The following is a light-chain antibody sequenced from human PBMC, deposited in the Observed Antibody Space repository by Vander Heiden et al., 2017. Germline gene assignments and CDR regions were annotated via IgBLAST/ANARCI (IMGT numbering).Light chain of an antibody. Sequence: QTVVTQEPSFSVSPGGTVTLTCGLSSGSVSTSYYPSWYQQTPGQAPRTLIYRTNTRSSGVPDRFSGSILGNKAALTITGAQADEESDYYCVLYMGRGYWGFGGGNKLNVL. CDR1: SGSVSTSYY. V-gene: IGLV8-61*01. J-gene: IGLJ3*02. CDR3: VLYMGRGYWG. CDR2: RTN.